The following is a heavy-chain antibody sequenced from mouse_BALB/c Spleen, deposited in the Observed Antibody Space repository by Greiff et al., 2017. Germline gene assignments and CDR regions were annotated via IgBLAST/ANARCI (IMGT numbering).Heavy chain of an antibody. Sequence: EVQLVESGPELVKPGASVKMPCKASGYTFTSYVMHWVKQKPGQGLEWIGYINPYNDGTKYNEKFKGKATLTSDKSSSTAYMELSSLTSEDSAVYYCARYYYDYGFDYWGQGTTLTVSS. CDR1: GYTFTSYV. CDR3: ARYYYDYGFDY. V-gene: IGHV1-14*01. D-gene: IGHD2-4*01. CDR2: INPYNDGT. J-gene: IGHJ2*01.